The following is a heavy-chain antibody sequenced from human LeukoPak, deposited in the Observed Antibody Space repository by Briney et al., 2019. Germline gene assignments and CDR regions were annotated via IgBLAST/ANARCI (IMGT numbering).Heavy chain of an antibody. V-gene: IGHV3-30-3*01. CDR2: ISYDGSNK. D-gene: IGHD3-10*01. CDR3: ASLTMVRGVTESSFDY. CDR1: GFTFSSYA. J-gene: IGHJ4*02. Sequence: GGSLRLSCTASGFTFSSYAMHWVRQAPGKGLEWVAVISYDGSNKYYADSVKGRFTISRDNSKNTLYLQMNSLRAEDTAVYYCASLTMVRGVTESSFDYWGQGTLVTVFS.